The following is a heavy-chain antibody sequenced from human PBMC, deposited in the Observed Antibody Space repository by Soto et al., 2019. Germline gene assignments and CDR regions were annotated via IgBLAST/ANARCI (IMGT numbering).Heavy chain of an antibody. CDR2: ISGSGGST. J-gene: IGHJ4*02. CDR1: GFTFSSYA. Sequence: GGSLRLSCAASGFTFSSYAMSWVRQAPGKGLEWVSAISGSGGSTYYADSVKGRFTISRDNSKNTLYLQMNSLRAEDTAVYYCAKAVGYSSGWYDFDYWGQGTLVTVSS. D-gene: IGHD6-19*01. CDR3: AKAVGYSSGWYDFDY. V-gene: IGHV3-23*01.